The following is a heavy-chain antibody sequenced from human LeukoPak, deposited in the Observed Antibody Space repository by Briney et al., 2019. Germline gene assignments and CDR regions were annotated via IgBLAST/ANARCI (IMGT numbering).Heavy chain of an antibody. D-gene: IGHD3-10*01. J-gene: IGHJ4*03. CDR3: TSSFADYYGSGSYDY. V-gene: IGHV3-73*01. Sequence: GGSLRLSCAASGFTFSGSAMHWVRQASGKGLEWVGRIRSKANSYATAYAASVKGRFTISRDDSKNTAYLQMNSLKTEDTAVYYCTSSFADYYGSGSYDYWGQGTVVTVSS. CDR2: IRSKANSYAT. CDR1: GFTFSGSA.